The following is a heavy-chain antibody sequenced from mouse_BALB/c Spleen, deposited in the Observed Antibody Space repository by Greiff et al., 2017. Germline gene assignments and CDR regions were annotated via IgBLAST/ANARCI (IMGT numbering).Heavy chain of an antibody. J-gene: IGHJ4*01. D-gene: IGHD2-4*01. CDR1: GYTFTSYW. CDR3: ARGGITTFYAMDY. Sequence: VQLKESGAELAKPGASVKMSCKASGYTFTSYWMHWVKQRPGQGLEWIGYINPSTGYTEYNQKFKDKATLTADKSSSTAYMQLSSLTSEDSAVYYCARGGITTFYAMDYWGQGTSVTVSS. V-gene: IGHV1-7*01. CDR2: INPSTGYT.